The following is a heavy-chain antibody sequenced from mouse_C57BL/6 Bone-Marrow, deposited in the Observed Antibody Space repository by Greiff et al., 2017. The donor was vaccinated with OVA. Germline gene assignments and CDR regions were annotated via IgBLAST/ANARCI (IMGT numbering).Heavy chain of an antibody. CDR2: IYPGDGDT. CDR3: ARGWVLSAMDY. CDR1: GYAFSSSW. J-gene: IGHJ4*01. Sequence: VQLQQSGPELVKPGASVKISCKASGYAFSSSWMNWVKQRPGKGLEWIGRIYPGDGDTNYNGKFKGKATLTADKSSSTAYMQISSLTSEDSAVYFCARGWVLSAMDYWGQGTSVTVSS. V-gene: IGHV1-82*01. D-gene: IGHD2-3*01.